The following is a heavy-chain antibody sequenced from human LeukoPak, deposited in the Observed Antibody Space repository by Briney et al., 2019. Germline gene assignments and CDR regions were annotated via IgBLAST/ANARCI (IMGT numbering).Heavy chain of an antibody. CDR1: GGSISSYY. D-gene: IGHD3-3*01. CDR3: ARGKDYDFWGGYYRGDLLFDY. J-gene: IGHJ4*02. CDR2: IYYSGST. Sequence: ASETLSLTCTVSGGSISSYYWSWIRQPPGKGLEWIGYIYYSGSTNYNPSLKSRVTISVDTSKNQFSLKLSSVTAADTAVYYCARGKDYDFWGGYYRGDLLFDYWGQGTLVTVSS. V-gene: IGHV4-59*01.